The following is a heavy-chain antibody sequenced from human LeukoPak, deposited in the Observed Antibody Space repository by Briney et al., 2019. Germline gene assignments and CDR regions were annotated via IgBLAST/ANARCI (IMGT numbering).Heavy chain of an antibody. CDR3: ARSRDYYDSSGYESDY. CDR1: GGTFSSYA. Sequence: GSPVKVSCKASGGTFSSYAISWVRQAPGQGLEWMGGIIPIFGTANYAQKFQGRVTITADESTSTAHMELSSLRSEDTAVYYCARSRDYYDSSGYESDYWGQGTLVTVSS. V-gene: IGHV1-69*01. J-gene: IGHJ4*02. D-gene: IGHD3-22*01. CDR2: IIPIFGTA.